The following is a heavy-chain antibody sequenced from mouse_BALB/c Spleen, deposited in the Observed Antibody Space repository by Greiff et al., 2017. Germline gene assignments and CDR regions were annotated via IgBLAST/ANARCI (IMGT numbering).Heavy chain of an antibody. CDR2: IWAGGST. V-gene: IGHV2-9*02. J-gene: IGHJ4*01. Sequence: QVQLKESGPGLVAPSQSLSITCTVSGFSLTSYGVHWVRQPPGKGLEWLGVIWAGGSTNYNSALMSRLSISKDNSKSQVFLKMNSLQTDDTAMYYCARDREGYDYAMDYWGQGTSVTVAS. CDR1: GFSLTSYG. CDR3: ARDREGYDYAMDY. D-gene: IGHD2-2*01.